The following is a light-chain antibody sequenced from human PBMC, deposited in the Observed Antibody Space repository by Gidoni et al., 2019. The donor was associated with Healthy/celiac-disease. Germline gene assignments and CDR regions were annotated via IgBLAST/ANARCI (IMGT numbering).Light chain of an antibody. V-gene: IGKV3-11*01. CDR1: QSVSSY. CDR3: QQRSN. CDR2: DAS. Sequence: EIVLTQSPATLSLSPGERATLSCRASQSVSSYLAWYQQKPGQAPRLLIYDASNRATGIPARFSGSGSGTDFTLTNSSLEPEDFAVYYCQQRSNFGQGTKVEIK. J-gene: IGKJ1*01.